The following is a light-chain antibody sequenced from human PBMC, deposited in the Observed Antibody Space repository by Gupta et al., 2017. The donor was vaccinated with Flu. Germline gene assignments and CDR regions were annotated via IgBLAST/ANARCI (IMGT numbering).Light chain of an antibody. CDR1: SLRSYY. CDR2: DKN. Sequence: SSDLTQDPTVSVALGQAVRITCQGDSLRSYYANWYQQKPGQAPILVIYDKNQRPSGIPDRFAGSSSGNTASVTITGARAEEEADYYCNYRDRSANHRGVVFGGGTKLTGL. V-gene: IGLV3-19*01. J-gene: IGLJ2*01. CDR3: NYRDRSANHRGVV.